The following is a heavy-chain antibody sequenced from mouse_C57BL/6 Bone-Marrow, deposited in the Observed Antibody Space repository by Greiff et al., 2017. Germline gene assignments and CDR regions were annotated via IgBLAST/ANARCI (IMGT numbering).Heavy chain of an antibody. V-gene: IGHV1-75*01. CDR1: GYTFTDYY. Sequence: QVQLQQSGPELVKPGASVKISCKASGYTFTDYYINWVKQRPGQGLEWIGWIFPGSGSTYYNEKFKGKATLTVDKSSSTAYMLLSSLTSEDSAVXFCAREGTTVVGGYFDVWGTGPTVTVSS. CDR3: AREGTTVVGGYFDV. J-gene: IGHJ1*03. D-gene: IGHD1-1*01. CDR2: IFPGSGST.